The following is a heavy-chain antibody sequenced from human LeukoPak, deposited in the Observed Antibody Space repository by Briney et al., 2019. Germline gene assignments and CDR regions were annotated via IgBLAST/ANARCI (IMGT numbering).Heavy chain of an antibody. D-gene: IGHD4-17*01. CDR1: GYTFTGYY. CDR3: ATDHDYGDYVMSWFAP. Sequence: GASVKVSCKASGYTFTGYYMHWGRQAPGQGLEWMGLRNPNSGGTNYAQKFQGRGTTTRDAAISTAYMELSRLRSDDPAVYSCATDHDYGDYVMSWFAPWGQGPLVTVSS. CDR2: RNPNSGGT. V-gene: IGHV1-2*02. J-gene: IGHJ5*02.